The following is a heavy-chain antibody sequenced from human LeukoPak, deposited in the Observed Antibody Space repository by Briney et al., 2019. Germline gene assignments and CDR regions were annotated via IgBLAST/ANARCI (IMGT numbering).Heavy chain of an antibody. D-gene: IGHD3-3*01. Sequence: PGRSLRLSRAASGFTFSSYAMHWVRQAPGKGLEWVAVISYDGSNKYHADSVKGRFTISRDNSKNTLYLQMNSLRAEDTAVYYCARGDFWSGYSFDYWGQGTLVTVSS. CDR2: ISYDGSNK. CDR3: ARGDFWSGYSFDY. J-gene: IGHJ4*02. V-gene: IGHV3-30-3*01. CDR1: GFTFSSYA.